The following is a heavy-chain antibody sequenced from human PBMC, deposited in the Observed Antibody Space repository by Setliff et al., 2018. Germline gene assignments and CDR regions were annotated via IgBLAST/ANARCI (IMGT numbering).Heavy chain of an antibody. Sequence: SETLSLTCTVSGDSINDYYWSWIRQPPGKGLEWIGYVFFTGDTDYNPSLGSRVTISVDTSENYFSLRLTSVTAADTAAYYCARAPPSVPYGDYGPRQYFDLWGRGSLVTVSS. D-gene: IGHD4-17*01. CDR3: ARAPPSVPYGDYGPRQYFDL. V-gene: IGHV4-59*01. CDR1: GDSINDYY. J-gene: IGHJ2*01. CDR2: VFFTGDT.